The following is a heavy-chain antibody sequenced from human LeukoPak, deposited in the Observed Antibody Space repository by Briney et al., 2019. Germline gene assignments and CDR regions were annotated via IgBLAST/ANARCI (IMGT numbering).Heavy chain of an antibody. CDR2: ISGSGGTT. D-gene: IGHD4-11*01. Sequence: GGSLRLSCVASGFNFSDYAMNWVRQAPGKGLEWVSAISGSGGTTHYADSVKGRFAISRDNSRNTLSLQMSHLRHEDTARYYCAKDRYSNYGNWFDPWGQGTQVTVFS. J-gene: IGHJ5*02. V-gene: IGHV3-23*01. CDR3: AKDRYSNYGNWFDP. CDR1: GFNFSDYA.